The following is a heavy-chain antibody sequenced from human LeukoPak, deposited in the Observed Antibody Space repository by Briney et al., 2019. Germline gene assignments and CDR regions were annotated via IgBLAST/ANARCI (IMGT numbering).Heavy chain of an antibody. V-gene: IGHV4-61*02. CDR1: GGSISSGSYY. CDR3: ARALPLVGDAFDI. CDR2: IYTSGST. Sequence: TLSLTCTVSGGSISSGSYYWSWIRQPAGKGLEWIGRIYTSGSTNYNPSLKSRVTISVDTSKNQFSLKLSSVTAADTAVYYCARALPLVGDAFDIWGQGTMVTVSS. D-gene: IGHD6-6*01. J-gene: IGHJ3*02.